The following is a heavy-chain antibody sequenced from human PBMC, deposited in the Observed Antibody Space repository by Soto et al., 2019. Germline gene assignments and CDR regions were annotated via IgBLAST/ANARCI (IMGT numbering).Heavy chain of an antibody. Sequence: SETLSLTCTVSGGSISSYYWSWIRQPPGKGLEWIGYIYYSGSTYYNPSLKSRVTISVDTSKNQFSLKLSSVTAADTAVYYCARGRYDSSGPLDYWGQGTLVTVSS. V-gene: IGHV4-30-4*08. CDR2: IYYSGST. D-gene: IGHD3-22*01. CDR3: ARGRYDSSGPLDY. J-gene: IGHJ4*02. CDR1: GGSISSYY.